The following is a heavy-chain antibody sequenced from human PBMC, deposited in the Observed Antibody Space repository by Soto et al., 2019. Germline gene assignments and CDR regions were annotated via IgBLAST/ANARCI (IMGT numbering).Heavy chain of an antibody. D-gene: IGHD3-9*01. Sequence: GGSLRLSCAASGFIFSDFGMSWVRQAPGKGLEWVAVTSFDGSHEYYAASAKGRFPISRDNSKNMLLLQMDNVRAEDTAVYYCAKSPSKARDYEVLAGYSGYFDSWGLGTLVTVSS. CDR1: GFIFSDFG. CDR3: AKSPSKARDYEVLAGYSGYFDS. V-gene: IGHV3-30*18. CDR2: TSFDGSHE. J-gene: IGHJ4*02.